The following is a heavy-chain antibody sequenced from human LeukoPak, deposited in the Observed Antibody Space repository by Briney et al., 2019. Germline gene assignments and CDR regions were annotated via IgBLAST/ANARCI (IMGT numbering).Heavy chain of an antibody. V-gene: IGHV3-23*01. D-gene: IGHD6-6*01. CDR1: RFTFSNYA. CDR3: AKTSLATAGGAHYLDS. J-gene: IGHJ4*02. Sequence: GGSLRLSCAASRFTFSNYAMSWVRQAPGKGLEWVSTISTTGGGTYYADSAKGRFTISRDNSKKTLFLQLNSLRDDDTAIYYCAKTSLATAGGAHYLDSWGQGTLIIVSS. CDR2: ISTTGGGT.